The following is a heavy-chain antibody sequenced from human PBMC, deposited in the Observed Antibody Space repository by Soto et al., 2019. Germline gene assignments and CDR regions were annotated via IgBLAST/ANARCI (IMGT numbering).Heavy chain of an antibody. CDR2: INAGNGNT. V-gene: IGHV1-3*01. CDR1: GYTFTSYA. D-gene: IGHD6-19*01. CDR3: ARDPWALRIAVGDY. Sequence: QVPPVQSGAEVKKPGASVKVSCKASGYTFTSYAMHWVRQAPGQRLEWMGWINAGNGNTKYSQKFQGRVTITRDTSASTAYMELSSLRSEDTAVYYCARDPWALRIAVGDYWGQGTLVTVSS. J-gene: IGHJ4*02.